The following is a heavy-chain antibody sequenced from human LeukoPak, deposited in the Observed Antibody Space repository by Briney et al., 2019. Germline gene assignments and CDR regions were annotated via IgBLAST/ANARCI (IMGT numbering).Heavy chain of an antibody. V-gene: IGHV3-30-3*02. CDR3: AKKGATTGDFDY. Sequence: GGSLRLSCAGSGFTFSGFAMHWVRQAPGKGLEWVAATSYHGRDKYYADAVSGRFTISRDNSKNTLYLQMNSLRAEDTAVYYCAKKGATTGDFDYWGQGTLVTVSS. CDR1: GFTFSGFA. J-gene: IGHJ4*02. D-gene: IGHD1-26*01. CDR2: TSYHGRDK.